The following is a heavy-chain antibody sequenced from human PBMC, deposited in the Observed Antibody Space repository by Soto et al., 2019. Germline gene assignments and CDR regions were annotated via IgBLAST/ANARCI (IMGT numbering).Heavy chain of an antibody. D-gene: IGHD3-3*01. Sequence: QVQLVQSGAEVKKPGASVKVSCKASGYTFTSYGISWVRQAPGQGLEWMGWISAYNGNTNYAQKLQGRVTMTTDTSTSAAYMELRSLRSDDTAVYYCATHLRFLEWLTPLDYYGMDVWGQGTTVTVSS. J-gene: IGHJ6*02. CDR3: ATHLRFLEWLTPLDYYGMDV. CDR2: ISAYNGNT. V-gene: IGHV1-18*01. CDR1: GYTFTSYG.